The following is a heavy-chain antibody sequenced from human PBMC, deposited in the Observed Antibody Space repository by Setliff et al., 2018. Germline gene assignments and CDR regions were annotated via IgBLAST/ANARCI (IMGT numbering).Heavy chain of an antibody. Sequence: SETLSLTCTVSGGSISSGGYYWSWIRQHPGKGLEWIGYIYYSGSTYYNPSLKSRVTISVDTSKNQFSLKLSSVTAADTAVYYCARDPLTTTVRHAFDIWGQVTMVTVSS. D-gene: IGHD4-4*01. CDR2: IYYSGST. V-gene: IGHV4-31*03. J-gene: IGHJ3*02. CDR1: GGSISSGGYY. CDR3: ARDPLTTTVRHAFDI.